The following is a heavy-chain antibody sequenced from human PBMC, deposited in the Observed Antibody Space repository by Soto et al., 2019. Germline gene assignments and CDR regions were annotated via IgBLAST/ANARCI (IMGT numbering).Heavy chain of an antibody. CDR3: TTDETFTIFGVAPNDY. CDR2: IKSKTDGGTT. CDR1: GFTFSNAW. Sequence: GGSLRLSCAASGFTFSNAWMSWVRQAPGKGLEWVGRIKSKTDGGTTDYAAPVKGRFTISRDDSKNTLYLQMNSLKTEDTAVYYCTTDETFTIFGVAPNDYWGQGTLVTVSS. D-gene: IGHD3-3*01. V-gene: IGHV3-15*01. J-gene: IGHJ4*02.